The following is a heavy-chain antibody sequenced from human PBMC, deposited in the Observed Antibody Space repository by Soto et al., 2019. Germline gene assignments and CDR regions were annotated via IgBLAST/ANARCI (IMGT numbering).Heavy chain of an antibody. CDR3: AREWSSYYYYYMDV. Sequence: GGSLRLSCAASGFTFSTYGIHWVRQAPGKGLEWVAVMWSDGNNEYYADSVKGRFTISRDNSKNTLYLQMNSLRAEDTAMYYCAREWSSYYYYYMDVWGKGTTVTVSS. CDR2: MWSDGNNE. J-gene: IGHJ6*03. CDR1: GFTFSTYG. D-gene: IGHD2-8*01. V-gene: IGHV3-33*01.